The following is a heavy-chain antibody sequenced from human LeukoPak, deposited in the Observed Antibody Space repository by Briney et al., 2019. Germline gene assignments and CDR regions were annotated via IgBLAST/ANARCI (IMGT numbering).Heavy chain of an antibody. CDR1: GASISGGTYY. Sequence: PSETLSLTCSVSGASISGGTYYWGWIRQPPGTGLEWIGSIYYTGSTYDNPSLKSRVTISVDTSKNQFPLKLSSVTAADTAVYYCARRGGSGRAFDYWGQGTLVTVSS. J-gene: IGHJ4*02. D-gene: IGHD1-26*01. CDR2: IYYTGST. V-gene: IGHV4-39*01. CDR3: ARRGGSGRAFDY.